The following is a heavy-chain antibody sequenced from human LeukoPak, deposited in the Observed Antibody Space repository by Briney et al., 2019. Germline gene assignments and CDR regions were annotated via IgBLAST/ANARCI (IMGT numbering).Heavy chain of an antibody. J-gene: IGHJ5*02. CDR1: GASINSDKW. CDR2: IHHSGSF. Sequence: SETLSLTCVLSGASINSDKWWTWVRRPAQKGLEWIGEIHHSGSFNYNPSLKSRVSISVDKSKNQFSLKVNSVTAADTAVYYCARKSTLNGSSWLFDPWGQGTLVTVSS. V-gene: IGHV4/OR15-8*01. D-gene: IGHD6-13*01. CDR3: ARKSTLNGSSWLFDP.